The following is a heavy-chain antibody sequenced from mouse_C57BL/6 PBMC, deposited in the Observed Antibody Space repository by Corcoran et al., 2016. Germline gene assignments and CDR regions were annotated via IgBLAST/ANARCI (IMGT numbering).Heavy chain of an antibody. Sequence: QIQLVQYGPELKKPGETVKISCKASGYTFTTYGMSWVKQAPGKGLKWMGWINTYSGVPTYADDFKGRFAFSLETSASTAYLQINNLKNEDTATYFCSIPYAMDYWGQGTSVTVSS. CDR2: INTYSGVP. J-gene: IGHJ4*01. CDR3: SIPYAMDY. CDR1: GYTFTTYG. V-gene: IGHV9-3*01.